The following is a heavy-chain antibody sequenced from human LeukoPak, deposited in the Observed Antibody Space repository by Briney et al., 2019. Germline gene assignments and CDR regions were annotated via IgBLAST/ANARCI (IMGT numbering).Heavy chain of an antibody. CDR1: GFTFSSYG. J-gene: IGHJ3*02. D-gene: IGHD6-13*01. V-gene: IGHV3-30*03. Sequence: GGSLRLSCAASGFTFSSYGMHWVRQAPGKGLEWVAVISYDGSNKYYADSVKGRFTISRDNSKNTLYLQMNSLRAEDMAVYYCARGLKYSSSWYEDAFDIWGQGTMVTVSS. CDR2: ISYDGSNK. CDR3: ARGLKYSSSWYEDAFDI.